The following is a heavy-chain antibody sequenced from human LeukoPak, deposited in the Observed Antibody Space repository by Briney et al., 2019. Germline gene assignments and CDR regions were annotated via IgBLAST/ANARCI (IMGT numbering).Heavy chain of an antibody. J-gene: IGHJ4*02. V-gene: IGHV4-34*01. CDR1: GGSFSGYY. CDR2: INHSGST. D-gene: IGHD5-12*01. CDR3: AGYSGYPTYYFDY. Sequence: PSGTLSLTCAVYGGSFSGYYWSWIRQPPGKGLEWIGEINHSGSTNYNPSLKSRVTISVDTSKNQFSLKLSSVTAADTAVYYCAGYSGYPTYYFDYWGQGTLVTVSS.